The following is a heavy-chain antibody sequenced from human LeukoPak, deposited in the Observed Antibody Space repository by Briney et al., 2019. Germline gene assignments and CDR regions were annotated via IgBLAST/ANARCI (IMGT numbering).Heavy chain of an antibody. CDR1: GESMSGFY. CDR2: MHYTGST. CDR3: ARRIEWSSSFDY. J-gene: IGHJ4*02. V-gene: IGHV4-59*08. Sequence: SETLSLTCTVSGESMSGFYWNWIRQPPGKGLEWIGYMHYTGSTNYNPSLKSRVTISIDTSKNQFSLKLSSVTASDTAVYYCARRIEWSSSFDYWGQGALVTVSS. D-gene: IGHD3-3*01.